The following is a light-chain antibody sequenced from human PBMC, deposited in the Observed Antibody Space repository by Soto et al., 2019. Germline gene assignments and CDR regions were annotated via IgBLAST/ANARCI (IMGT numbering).Light chain of an antibody. CDR2: GAS. Sequence: EIVLTQSPGTLSLSPGERATLSCRSSQSVSNYLAGYQQKPGQAPRLLIYGASRRATVIPDRFSDSGSGTDFTLTISRLEPEDFAVYYCQQYGGSRQTFGKGNNVEVK. J-gene: IGKJ1*01. CDR3: QQYGGSRQT. CDR1: QSVSNY. V-gene: IGKV3-20*01.